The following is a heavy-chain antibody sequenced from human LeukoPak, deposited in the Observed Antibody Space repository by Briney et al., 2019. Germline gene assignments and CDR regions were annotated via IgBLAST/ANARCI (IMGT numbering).Heavy chain of an antibody. Sequence: SVKVSCKASGGTFSSYAISWVRQAPGQGLEWMGRIIPILGIANYAQKFQGRVTITADKSTSTAYMELSSLRSEDTAVYYCARGGAVAVSVYLSPDDWGQGTLVTVSS. CDR2: IIPILGIA. D-gene: IGHD6-19*01. CDR3: ARGGAVAVSVYLSPDD. J-gene: IGHJ4*02. CDR1: GGTFSSYA. V-gene: IGHV1-69*04.